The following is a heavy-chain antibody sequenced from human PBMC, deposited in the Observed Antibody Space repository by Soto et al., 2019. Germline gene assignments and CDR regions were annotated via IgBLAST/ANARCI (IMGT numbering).Heavy chain of an antibody. CDR3: VTSLNYDFWRDGGRHYYFDY. D-gene: IGHD3-3*01. Sequence: SETLSLTCAVSGGSISSSYWWNWVRQPPGKGLEWIGKIYHSGSTNYNPPLKNRVTISVDKSNNQFSLRLSSVTAADTAVYFCVTSLNYDFWRDGGRHYYFDYWGQGTLVTVS. V-gene: IGHV4-4*02. CDR2: IYHSGST. CDR1: GGSISSSYW. J-gene: IGHJ4*02.